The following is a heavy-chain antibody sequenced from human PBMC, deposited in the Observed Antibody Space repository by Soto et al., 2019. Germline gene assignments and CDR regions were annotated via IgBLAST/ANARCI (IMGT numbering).Heavy chain of an antibody. D-gene: IGHD3-9*01. CDR3: ARDSLEDILTGFYYFDY. V-gene: IGHV1-18*01. CDR2: ISAYNGNT. J-gene: IGHJ4*02. CDR1: GYTFTSYG. Sequence: QVQLVQSGAEVKKPGASVKVSCKASGYTFTSYGISWVRQAPGQGLEWMGWISAYNGNTNYAQKLQGRVTMTTDTATSTAYMELRSLRSDDTAVYYCARDSLEDILTGFYYFDYWGQGTLVTVSS.